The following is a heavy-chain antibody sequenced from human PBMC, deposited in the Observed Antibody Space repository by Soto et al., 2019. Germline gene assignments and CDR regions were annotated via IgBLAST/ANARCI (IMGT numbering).Heavy chain of an antibody. J-gene: IGHJ6*03. V-gene: IGHV4-39*01. Sequence: QLQLQESGPGLVKPSETLSLTCTVSGGSISSSSYYWGWIRQPPGKGLEWIGSIYYSGSTYYNPSLKSRVTISVDTSKNQFSLKLSSVTAADTAVYYCASLAEDYYYYYYMDVWGKGTTVTVSS. CDR3: ASLAEDYYYYYYMDV. CDR2: IYYSGST. CDR1: GGSISSSSYY.